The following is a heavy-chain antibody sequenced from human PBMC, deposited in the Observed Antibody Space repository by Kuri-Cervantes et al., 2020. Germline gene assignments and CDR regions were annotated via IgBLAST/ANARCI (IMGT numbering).Heavy chain of an antibody. J-gene: IGHJ6*03. CDR1: GYTFTSYG. D-gene: IGHD3-10*01. V-gene: IGHV1-18*01. Sequence: ASVKVSCKASGYTFTSYGISWVRQAPGQGLEWMGWISAYNGNTNYAQKLQGRVTMTTDTSTSIAYMELRSLRSDDTAVYYCARVRTTNYYGSGILWRQTHYYYYYYMDVWGKGTTVTVSS. CDR2: ISAYNGNT. CDR3: ARVRTTNYYGSGILWRQTHYYYYYYMDV.